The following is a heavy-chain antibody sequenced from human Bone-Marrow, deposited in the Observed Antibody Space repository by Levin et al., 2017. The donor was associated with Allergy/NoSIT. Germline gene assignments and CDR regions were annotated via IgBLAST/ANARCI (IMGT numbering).Heavy chain of an antibody. D-gene: IGHD4-17*01. J-gene: IGHJ4*02. CDR2: INPNSGGT. Sequence: ASVKVSCKASGYTFTANYIHWVRQAPGQGLEWLGRINPNSGGTSYAHKFQDRVTMTRDTSISTAYMEVSSLGSDDTAVYYCARDGYGDYLYYFDYWGQGTLVTVSS. CDR3: ARDGYGDYLYYFDY. CDR1: GYTFTANY. V-gene: IGHV1-2*06.